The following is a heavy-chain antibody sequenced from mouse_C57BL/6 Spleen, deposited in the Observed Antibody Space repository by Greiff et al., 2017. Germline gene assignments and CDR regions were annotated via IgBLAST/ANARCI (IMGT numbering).Heavy chain of an antibody. V-gene: IGHV5-4*03. D-gene: IGHD2-3*01. CDR3: GGGLVGYYEMAY. Sequence: EVNVVESGGGLVKPGGSLKLSCAASGFTFSSYAMSWVRQTPEKRLEWVATISDGGSYTYYPDNVKGRFTISRDNAKNNLYLQMSHLKYEDAAMYCCGGGLVGYYEMAYWGQGTLVTVSA. CDR2: ISDGGSYT. J-gene: IGHJ3*01. CDR1: GFTFSSYA.